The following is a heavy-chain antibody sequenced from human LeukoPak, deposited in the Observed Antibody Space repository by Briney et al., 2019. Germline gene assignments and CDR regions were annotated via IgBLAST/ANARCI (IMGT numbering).Heavy chain of an antibody. D-gene: IGHD3-9*01. V-gene: IGHV3-48*01. CDR1: GFTFSSYS. J-gene: IGHJ4*02. Sequence: PGGSLRLSCAASGFTFSSYSMNWVRQAPGKGLEWVSYISSSSSTIYYADSVKGRFTISRDDAKNSLYLQMNSLRAEDPAVYYCARNPRLFDILTGYYTPGYYFDYWGQGTLVAVSS. CDR2: ISSSSSTI. CDR3: ARNPRLFDILTGYYTPGYYFDY.